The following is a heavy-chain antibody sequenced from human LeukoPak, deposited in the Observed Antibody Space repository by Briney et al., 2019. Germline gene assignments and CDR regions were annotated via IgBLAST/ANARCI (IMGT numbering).Heavy chain of an antibody. V-gene: IGHV4-59*01. J-gene: IGHJ4*02. CDR1: GCSISSDY. CDR3: ARAYSYHSSGYPAQFDS. Sequence: SETLSLTCTVSGCSISSDYWSWIRQPPGKGLEWIGYIYCSGSTNYNPSLKSRGTISVDTSTPQSSLKLSSFTAADTAVYYCARAYSYHSSGYPAQFDSWGQGTLVTVSS. D-gene: IGHD3-22*01. CDR2: IYCSGST.